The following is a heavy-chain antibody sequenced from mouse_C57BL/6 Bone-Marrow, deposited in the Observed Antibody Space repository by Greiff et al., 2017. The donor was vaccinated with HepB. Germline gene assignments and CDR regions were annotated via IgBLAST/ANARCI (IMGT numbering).Heavy chain of an antibody. J-gene: IGHJ3*01. CDR1: GYTFTSYW. Sequence: QVQLQQPGAELVMPGASVKLSCKASGYTFTSYWMHWVKQRPGQGLEWIGEIDPSDSYTNYNQKFKGKSTLTVDKSSSTAYMQLSSLTSEDPAVYYCARAIAYWGQGTLVTVSA. V-gene: IGHV1-69*01. CDR2: IDPSDSYT. CDR3: ARAIAY.